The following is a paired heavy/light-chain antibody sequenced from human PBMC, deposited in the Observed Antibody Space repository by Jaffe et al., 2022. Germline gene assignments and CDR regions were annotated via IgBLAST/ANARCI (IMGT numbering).Light chain of an antibody. Sequence: DIQMTQSPSTLSASVGDRVTITCRASQSISSWLAWYQQKPGKAPKLLIYKASSLETGVPSRFSGSGSGTEFTLTISSLQPDDFATYYCQQYNSYPGTFGQGTKVEIK. CDR2: KAS. V-gene: IGKV1-5*03. CDR3: QQYNSYPGT. J-gene: IGKJ1*01. CDR1: QSISSW.
Heavy chain of an antibody. CDR3: ADSSGWYLLPRRRAEYFQH. J-gene: IGHJ1*01. V-gene: IGHV4-34*01. CDR1: GGSFSGYY. D-gene: IGHD6-19*01. CDR2: INHSGST. Sequence: QVQLQQWGAGLLKPSETLSLTCAVYGGSFSGYYWSWIRQSPGKGLEWIGEINHSGSTNYNPSLKSRVTISVDTSKNQFSLKLSSVTAADTAVYYCADSSGWYLLPRRRAEYFQHWGQGTLVTVSS.